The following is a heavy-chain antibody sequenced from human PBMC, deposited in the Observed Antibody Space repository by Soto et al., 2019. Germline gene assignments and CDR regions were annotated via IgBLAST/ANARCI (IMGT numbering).Heavy chain of an antibody. J-gene: IGHJ4*02. CDR1: GLTFSSSS. CDR2: ISSNGGST. Sequence: GGALRLSCSASGLTFSSSSMHWFCKAPGKGLEYVSAISSNGGSTYYADSVKGRFTISRDNSKNTLYLQMSSLRAEDTAVYYCVKGRPLYYYDSSGPPGQDYWGQGTLVTVSS. V-gene: IGHV3-64D*08. D-gene: IGHD3-22*01. CDR3: VKGRPLYYYDSSGPPGQDY.